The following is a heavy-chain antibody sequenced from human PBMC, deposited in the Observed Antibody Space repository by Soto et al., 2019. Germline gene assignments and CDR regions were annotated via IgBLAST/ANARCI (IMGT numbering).Heavy chain of an antibody. CDR3: AKDEDYYDSSGYYHAFDI. J-gene: IGHJ3*02. CDR1: GFTFSSYA. D-gene: IGHD3-22*01. V-gene: IGHV3-23*01. Sequence: GGSLRLSCAASGFTFSSYAMSWVRQAPGKGLEWVSAISGSGGSTYYADSGKGRFTISRDNSKNTLYLQMNSLRAEDTAVYYCAKDEDYYDSSGYYHAFDIWGQGTMVTVSS. CDR2: ISGSGGST.